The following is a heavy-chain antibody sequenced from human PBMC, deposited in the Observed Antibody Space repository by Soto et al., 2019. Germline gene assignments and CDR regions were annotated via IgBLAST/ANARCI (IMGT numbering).Heavy chain of an antibody. Sequence: QVTLKESGPVLVKPTETLTLTCTVSGLSITDSEMGVSWIRQPPGQPLEWLAHITSSGEKSYRTFLKSRLAISKDTSKSQIVLTMTNMDPADTATYYCARRHLAVAVSPWFDPWGQGIPVTVSS. D-gene: IGHD6-19*01. CDR3: ARRHLAVAVSPWFDP. V-gene: IGHV2-26*01. J-gene: IGHJ5*02. CDR2: ITSSGEK. CDR1: GLSITDSEMG.